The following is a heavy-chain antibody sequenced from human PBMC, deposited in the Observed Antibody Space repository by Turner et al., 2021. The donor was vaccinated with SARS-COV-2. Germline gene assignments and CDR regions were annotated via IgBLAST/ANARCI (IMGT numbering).Heavy chain of an antibody. V-gene: IGHV1-24*01. J-gene: IGHJ6*02. CDR3: ATGSAVYDTPQFYYYPYAFDV. CDR2: FGPEDDET. Sequence: QVQLVQPGAAEEKPGASVKVACKASGYTLPDFSMHWVRQAPGKRLEWMEGFGPEDDETIDTQKDQSRDTMAEETCTDTTYMELCGLRFENTAVYYSATGSAVYDTPQFYYYPYAFDVWGQGTPVTVSS. D-gene: IGHD2-8*01. CDR1: GYTLPDFS.